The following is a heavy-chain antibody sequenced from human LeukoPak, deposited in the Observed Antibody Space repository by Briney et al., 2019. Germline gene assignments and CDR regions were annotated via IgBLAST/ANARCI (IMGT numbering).Heavy chain of an antibody. D-gene: IGHD2-8*01. J-gene: IGHJ4*02. CDR3: ANVRPLNDY. Sequence: GGSLRLSCAASGFTFSSSAMTWVRQTPGKGLEWVSSIGGGGDGIYYADSVKGRFTISRDNSKNTLYLQMNSLRAEDTAVYYCANVRPLNDYWGQGTLVTVSS. CDR1: GFTFSSSA. V-gene: IGHV3-23*01. CDR2: IGGGGDGI.